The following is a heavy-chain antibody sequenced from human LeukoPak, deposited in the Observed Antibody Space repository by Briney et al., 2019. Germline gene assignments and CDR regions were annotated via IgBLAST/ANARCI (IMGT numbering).Heavy chain of an antibody. D-gene: IGHD2-21*02. CDR3: ARHVPSGLRIVVVTSDWYFDL. CDR2: IYYSGST. Sequence: SETLSLTCTVPGGSISSSSYYWGWIRQPPGKGLEWIGDIYYSGSTNYNPSLKSRVTVSVDTSRNQFSLKLSSVTAADTAVYYCARHVPSGLRIVVVTSDWYFDLWGRGTLVTVSS. CDR1: GGSISSSSYY. J-gene: IGHJ2*01. V-gene: IGHV4-39*01.